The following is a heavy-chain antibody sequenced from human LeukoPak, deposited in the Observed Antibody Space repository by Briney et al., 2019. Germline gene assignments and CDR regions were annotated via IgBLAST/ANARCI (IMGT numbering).Heavy chain of an antibody. CDR3: ARIYN. V-gene: IGHV3-66*01. CDR2: IYSGGST. D-gene: IGHD4-4*01. CDR1: GITVSNNY. Sequence: GGSLRLSCAASGITVSNNYMSWVRQAPGKGLEWVSLIYSGGSTYYADSVRGRFTISRDSPKNTLYLQMNSLRVEDTAVYYCARIYNWGQGTLVTVSS. J-gene: IGHJ4*02.